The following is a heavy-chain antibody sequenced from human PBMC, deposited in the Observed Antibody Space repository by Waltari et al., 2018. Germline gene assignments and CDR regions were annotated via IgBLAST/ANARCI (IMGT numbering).Heavy chain of an antibody. V-gene: IGHV3-43*01. J-gene: IGHJ4*02. CDR1: GFTFDCYA. Sequence: EVHLVESGGVVVQPGGSLRLSCAASGFTFDCYAMHWVRQVPGKGLEWVSFISSDGGSTYYADSVKGRFTISRDNNRNSLYLQMNSLTTEDSALYYCAKDILHYDASGTEGYFDYWGQGTRVTVSS. CDR3: AKDILHYDASGTEGYFDY. CDR2: ISSDGGST. D-gene: IGHD3-10*01.